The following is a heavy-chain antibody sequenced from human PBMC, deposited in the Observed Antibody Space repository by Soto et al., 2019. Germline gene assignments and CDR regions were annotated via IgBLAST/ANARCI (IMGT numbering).Heavy chain of an antibody. J-gene: IGHJ5*02. CDR1: GYSFTSYA. Sequence: ASVKVSFKASGYSFTSYAMHWVRQAPGQRREWMGWINAGNGNTKYSQKFQGRVTITRDTSASTAYMELSSLRSEDTAVYYCARDVYDILTGSSTWFDPWGQGTVLTVSS. CDR3: ARDVYDILTGSSTWFDP. CDR2: INAGNGNT. D-gene: IGHD3-9*01. V-gene: IGHV1-3*01.